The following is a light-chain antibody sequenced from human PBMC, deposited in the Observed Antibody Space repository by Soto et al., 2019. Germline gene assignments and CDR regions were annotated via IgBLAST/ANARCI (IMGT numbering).Light chain of an antibody. V-gene: IGLV2-14*01. CDR1: NSDVGGYDR. Sequence: HSALTQPASVSGSPGQSITISCTGTNSDVGGYDRVSWYQHHPGKAPKLLIFEVYNRPSGISDRFSGSKSGDTASLTISGLQAEDEADYYCISYIPSTTTHWVFGGGTKLTVL. J-gene: IGLJ3*02. CDR2: EVY. CDR3: ISYIPSTTTHWV.